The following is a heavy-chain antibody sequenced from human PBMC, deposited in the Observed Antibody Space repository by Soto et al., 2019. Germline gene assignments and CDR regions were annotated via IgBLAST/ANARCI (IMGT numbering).Heavy chain of an antibody. D-gene: IGHD6-6*01. CDR1: GFTFSSYA. CDR3: AKDTIRGAARPRPFDY. Sequence: GGSLRLSCAASGFTFSSYAMSWVRQAPGKGLEWVSAISGSGGSTYYADSVKGRFTISRDNSKNTLYLQMNSLRAEDTAVYYCAKDTIRGAARPRPFDYWGQGTLVTVSS. V-gene: IGHV3-23*01. CDR2: ISGSGGST. J-gene: IGHJ4*02.